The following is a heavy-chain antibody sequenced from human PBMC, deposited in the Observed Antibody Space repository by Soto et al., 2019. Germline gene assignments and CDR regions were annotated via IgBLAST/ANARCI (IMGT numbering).Heavy chain of an antibody. J-gene: IGHJ5*02. CDR3: ARGVGSGSYYNQYNSFDP. V-gene: IGHV1-18*01. Sequence: QVQLVQSGGEVKKPGASVKVSCKASGYTFTNYGIIWVRQAPGQGLEWMGWINVYNGNTKYAQKVQGRVTMTTDTSTSTAYMELRSLRSDDTAVYYCARGVGSGSYYNQYNSFDPWGQGTLVTVSS. CDR1: GYTFTNYG. D-gene: IGHD3-10*01. CDR2: INVYNGNT.